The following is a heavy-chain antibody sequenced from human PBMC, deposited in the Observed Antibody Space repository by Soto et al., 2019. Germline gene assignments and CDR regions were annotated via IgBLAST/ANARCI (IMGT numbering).Heavy chain of an antibody. CDR2: INHTGGT. Sequence: XETLSLTCAVYGGSVNGYYWNWIRQPPGKGLEWIGEINHTGGTHYNPSLKSRVTMSVDTSKNQFSLRLSSVTAADTAIYYCATRITVFGLLIPPFDHWGQGTQVTVSS. V-gene: IGHV4-34*01. D-gene: IGHD3-3*01. J-gene: IGHJ5*02. CDR3: ATRITVFGLLIPPFDH. CDR1: GGSVNGYY.